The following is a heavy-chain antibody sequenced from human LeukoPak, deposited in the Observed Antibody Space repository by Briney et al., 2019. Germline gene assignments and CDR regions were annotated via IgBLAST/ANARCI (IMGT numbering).Heavy chain of an antibody. V-gene: IGHV4-59*01. CDR1: GGSISSYY. CDR2: IYYSGST. D-gene: IGHD3-22*01. Sequence: SSETLSLTCTVSGGSISSYYWSWIRQPPGKGLEWIGYIYYSGSTNYNPSLKSRVTISVDTSKNQFSLKLSSVTAAATAVYSCARAVTYYYDSGRAFDYWGQGTLVTVSS. CDR3: ARAVTYYYDSGRAFDY. J-gene: IGHJ4*02.